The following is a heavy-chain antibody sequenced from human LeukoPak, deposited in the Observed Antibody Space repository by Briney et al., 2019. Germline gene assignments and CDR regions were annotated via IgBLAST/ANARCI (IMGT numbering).Heavy chain of an antibody. Sequence: PGGSLRLSCAASGFTFSSYWMTWVRQAPGKGLEWVANIKQDGSEKYYVGSVKGRFTISRDNAKNSLYLQMNSLRAEDTAVYYCARDGGYTYGIYYYYCMDVWGKGTTVTVSS. J-gene: IGHJ6*03. CDR2: IKQDGSEK. CDR1: GFTFSSYW. V-gene: IGHV3-7*01. D-gene: IGHD5-18*01. CDR3: ARDGGYTYGIYYYYCMDV.